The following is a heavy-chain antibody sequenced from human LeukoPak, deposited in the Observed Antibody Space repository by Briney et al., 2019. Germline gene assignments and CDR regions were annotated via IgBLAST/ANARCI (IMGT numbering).Heavy chain of an antibody. Sequence: ASVKVSCKASGYTFISHDINWVRQATGQRLERMGWMNPNTGATGYAQNFQGRVTMTRDTPISTAYMELNSLRSEDTAVYYCARLSETPVYYYSSGYYYLDSWGQGTLVTVSS. V-gene: IGHV1-8*01. D-gene: IGHD3-22*01. CDR3: ARLSETPVYYYSSGYYYLDS. J-gene: IGHJ4*02. CDR1: GYTFISHD. CDR2: MNPNTGAT.